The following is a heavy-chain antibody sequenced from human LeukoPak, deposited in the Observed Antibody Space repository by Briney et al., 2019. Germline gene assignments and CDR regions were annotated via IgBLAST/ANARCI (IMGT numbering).Heavy chain of an antibody. CDR2: IYHSGST. J-gene: IGHJ4*02. CDR3: ARRTIVVVNTFDY. Sequence: SETLSLTCTVSGYSISSGYYWGWIRQPPGKGLEWIGSIYHSGSTYYNPSLKSRVTISVDTSKNQFSLKLSSVTAADTAVYYCARRTIVVVNTFDYWGQGTLVTVSS. CDR1: GYSISSGYY. V-gene: IGHV4-38-2*02. D-gene: IGHD3-22*01.